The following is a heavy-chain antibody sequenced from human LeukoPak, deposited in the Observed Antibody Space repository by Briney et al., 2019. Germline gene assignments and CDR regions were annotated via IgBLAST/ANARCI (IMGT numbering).Heavy chain of an antibody. V-gene: IGHV5-51*01. CDR2: IYPGDSDT. CDR3: ARLYYYDISGYFDF. D-gene: IGHD3-22*01. J-gene: IGHJ4*02. CDR1: GYSFTSYW. Sequence: GASLKISCKGSGYSFTSYWIAWVRQMPGKGLEWMWIIYPGDSDTRYSPSFQGQVTISADKSISTAYLQWSSLKASDTAMYYCARLYYYDISGYFDFWGQGTLVTVSS.